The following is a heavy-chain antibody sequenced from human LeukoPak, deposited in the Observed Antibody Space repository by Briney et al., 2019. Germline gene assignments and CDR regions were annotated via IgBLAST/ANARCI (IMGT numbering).Heavy chain of an antibody. CDR2: IYGGGST. J-gene: IGHJ4*02. V-gene: IGHV3-53*01. CDR3: ARGSGYYLGNY. Sequence: GGSLRLSCAASGFTVSSIHMSWVRQAPGKRLEWVSVIYGGGSTYYADSVKGRFTISRDNSKNTLYLQMNSLRAEDTAVYYCARGSGYYLGNYWGQGTLVTVSS. CDR1: GFTVSSIH. D-gene: IGHD3-22*01.